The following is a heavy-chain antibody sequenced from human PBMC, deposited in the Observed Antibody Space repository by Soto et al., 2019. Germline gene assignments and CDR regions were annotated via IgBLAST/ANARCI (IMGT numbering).Heavy chain of an antibody. D-gene: IGHD3-22*01. Sequence: SETLSLTCTVSGGSISSSTYYWGWIRQPPGKGLEWIGSMFYSGNTYYNPSLKSRVTMSIDTSKNQFSLKLNSVTAADTAVYYCVSPEGYYDSSGYTLDYWGQGTLVTAPQ. J-gene: IGHJ4*02. V-gene: IGHV4-39*01. CDR2: MFYSGNT. CDR3: VSPEGYYDSSGYTLDY. CDR1: GGSISSSTYY.